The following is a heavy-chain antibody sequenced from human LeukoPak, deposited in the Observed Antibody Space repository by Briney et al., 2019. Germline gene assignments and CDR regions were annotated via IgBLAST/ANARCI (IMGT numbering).Heavy chain of an antibody. D-gene: IGHD6-13*01. CDR2: IYYSGST. CDR1: GGSISSSSYY. CDR3: ARGTAGAGYYMDV. V-gene: IGHV4-39*01. J-gene: IGHJ6*03. Sequence: KPSETLSLTCTVSGGSISSSSYYWGWIRQPPGKGLEWIGSIYYSGSTYYNPSLKSRVTISVDTSKNQFSLKLSSVTAAETAVYYCARGTAGAGYYMDVWGKGTTVTVSS.